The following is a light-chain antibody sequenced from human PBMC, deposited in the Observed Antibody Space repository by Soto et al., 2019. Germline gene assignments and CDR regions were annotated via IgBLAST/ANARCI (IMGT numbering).Light chain of an antibody. CDR1: QSISSW. Sequence: DIQMTQSPSTLSASVGDRVTITCRASQSISSWLAWYQQKPGKAPKLLIYDAYSLESGVPSRFSGSGSGTAFTLTISSLQPDDFATYYCQQYNSYSPRTFGQGTKLEIK. V-gene: IGKV1-5*01. J-gene: IGKJ2*01. CDR3: QQYNSYSPRT. CDR2: DAY.